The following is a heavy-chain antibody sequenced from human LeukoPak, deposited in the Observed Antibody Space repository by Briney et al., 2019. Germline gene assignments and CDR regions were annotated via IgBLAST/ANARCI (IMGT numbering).Heavy chain of an antibody. D-gene: IGHD6-6*01. Sequence: GCWVSVSCEVSGGTFRRDAISRVGQAAGQGGEWMGGLFPIFRTAHYAQKFQGSVTITADESTSTAYMELSSLRSEDTAVYYCAREGAARNYYGMDVWGQGTTVTVSS. CDR2: LFPIFRTA. J-gene: IGHJ6*02. CDR3: AREGAARNYYGMDV. CDR1: GGTFRRDA. V-gene: IGHV1-69*01.